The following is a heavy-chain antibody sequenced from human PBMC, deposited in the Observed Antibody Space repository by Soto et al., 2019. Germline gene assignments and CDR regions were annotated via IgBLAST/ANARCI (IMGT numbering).Heavy chain of an antibody. CDR1: AGTFSNHA. CDR3: AREVAADGTFREDVFDI. J-gene: IGHJ3*02. D-gene: IGHD6-13*01. V-gene: IGHV1-69*12. Sequence: QVHLVQSGAEVKKPGSSVKVSCKAPAGTFSNHAINWVRQAPGQGLEWMGRIIPIFTTTNYAQKFQGRVSMTADESTTTAYMELSSLKHDDTAVYYCAREVAADGTFREDVFDIWGQGTLVTVSS. CDR2: IIPIFTTT.